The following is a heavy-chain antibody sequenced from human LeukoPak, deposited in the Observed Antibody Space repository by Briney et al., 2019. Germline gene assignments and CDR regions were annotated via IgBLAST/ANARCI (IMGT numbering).Heavy chain of an antibody. D-gene: IGHD3-3*01. Sequence: PGGSLRLSCAASGFTFSSYAMSWVRQAPGKGLEWVSAISGSGGSTYYADSVKGRFTISRDNSKNTLYLQMNSLRAEDTAVYYCARENLPYYDFWSGSAYYYYGMDVWGQGTTVTVSS. J-gene: IGHJ6*02. CDR2: ISGSGGST. CDR3: ARENLPYYDFWSGSAYYYYGMDV. V-gene: IGHV3-23*01. CDR1: GFTFSSYA.